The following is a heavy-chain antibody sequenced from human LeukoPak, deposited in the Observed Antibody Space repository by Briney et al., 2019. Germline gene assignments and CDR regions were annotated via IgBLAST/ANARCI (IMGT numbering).Heavy chain of an antibody. CDR3: AKGPVAATYYFDY. V-gene: IGHV3-23*01. Sequence: GGSLRLSCAASGFTFSSSAMSWVRQAPGKGLEWVSDISGSGDITYYADSVKGRFTISRDNSKNTLYLQMNSLRAEDTAVYYCAKGPVAATYYFDYWGQGTLVTVSS. CDR2: ISGSGDIT. CDR1: GFTFSSSA. J-gene: IGHJ4*02. D-gene: IGHD6-19*01.